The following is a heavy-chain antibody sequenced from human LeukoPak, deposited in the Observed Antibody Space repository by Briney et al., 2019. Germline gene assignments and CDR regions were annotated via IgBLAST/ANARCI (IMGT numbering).Heavy chain of an antibody. CDR2: IKSDGSST. CDR1: GFTFSSYW. V-gene: IGHV3-74*03. J-gene: IGHJ4*02. Sequence: PGRSLRLSCAASGFTFSSYWMHWVRQAPGKGLVWVSCIKSDGSSTTYADSVKGRFTISRDNAKNTLHLQMNSLRAEDTAVYYCARDSSSWHYDYWGQGTLVTVSS. D-gene: IGHD6-13*01. CDR3: ARDSSSWHYDY.